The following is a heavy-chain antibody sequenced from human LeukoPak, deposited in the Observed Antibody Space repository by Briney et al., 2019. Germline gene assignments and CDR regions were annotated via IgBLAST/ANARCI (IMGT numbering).Heavy chain of an antibody. J-gene: IGHJ4*02. D-gene: IGHD3-10*01. CDR1: GLTFGDYA. CDR2: IRSKAYGGTT. V-gene: IGHV3-49*03. CDR3: TRGALIWLGELSLDY. Sequence: PGGSLRLSCAASGLTFGDYAMSWFRQAPGKGLEWVGFIRSKAYGGTTEYAASVKGRFTISRDDSKSIAYLQMNSLKAEDTAVYYCTRGALIWLGELSLDYWGQGTLVTVSS.